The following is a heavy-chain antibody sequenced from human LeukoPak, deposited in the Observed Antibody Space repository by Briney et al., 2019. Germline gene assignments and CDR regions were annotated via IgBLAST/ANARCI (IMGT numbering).Heavy chain of an antibody. J-gene: IGHJ4*02. Sequence: GASVKVSCKASGYTFTGYYMHWVRQAPGQGLEWMGWINPNSGGTNYAQKFQGRVTMTKDTSISTAYMELSRLRSDDTAVYYCARDGLLWFGELLYRDYWGQGTLVTVSS. CDR1: GYTFTGYY. D-gene: IGHD3-10*01. CDR3: ARDGLLWFGELLYRDY. V-gene: IGHV1-2*02. CDR2: INPNSGGT.